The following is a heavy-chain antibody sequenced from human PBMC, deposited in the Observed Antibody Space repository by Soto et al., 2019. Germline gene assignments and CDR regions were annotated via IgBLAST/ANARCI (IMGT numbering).Heavy chain of an antibody. CDR2: IWYDGSNK. J-gene: IGHJ6*03. CDR1: GFTFSSYG. D-gene: IGHD5-18*01. V-gene: IGHV3-33*01. Sequence: GGSLRLSCAASGFTFSSYGMHWVRQAPGKGLEWVAVIWYDGSNKYYADSVKGRFTISRDNSKNTLYLQMNSLRAEDTAVYYCAGQAGGYSYGSSDYYYYYMDVWGKGTTVTVSS. CDR3: AGQAGGYSYGSSDYYYYYMDV.